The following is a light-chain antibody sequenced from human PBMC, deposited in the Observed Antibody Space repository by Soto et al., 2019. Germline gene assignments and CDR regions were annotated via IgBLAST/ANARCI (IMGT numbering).Light chain of an antibody. CDR3: AAWDGSLSAVV. J-gene: IGLJ2*01. CDR2: RDN. V-gene: IGLV1-47*01. Sequence: QSVLTQPPSASGTPGQRVTISCSGSSSNIGSNYVYWYQQLPGTAPKLLICRDNERPSGVPDRFSGSKSGTSASLAISGLRSEDEADYYCAAWDGSLSAVVFGGGTKLTVL. CDR1: SSNIGSNY.